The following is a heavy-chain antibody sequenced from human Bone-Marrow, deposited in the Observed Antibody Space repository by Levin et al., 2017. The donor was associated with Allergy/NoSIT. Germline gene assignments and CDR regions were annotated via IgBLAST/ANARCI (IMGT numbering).Heavy chain of an antibody. CDR1: GFTFSSFG. Sequence: LSLTCAASGFTFSSFGMHWVRQAPGKGLEWVALIWYDGSHKYYADSVRGRFTISRDTSNNTLYLQMNSLRAEDTAVYYCARDWYSHYFDYWGQGTPVTVSS. V-gene: IGHV3-33*01. CDR3: ARDWYSHYFDY. CDR2: IWYDGSHK. J-gene: IGHJ4*02. D-gene: IGHD6-13*01.